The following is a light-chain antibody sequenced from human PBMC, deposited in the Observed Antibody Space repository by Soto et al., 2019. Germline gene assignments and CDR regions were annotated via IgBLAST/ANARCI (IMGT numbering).Light chain of an antibody. CDR3: CSYAGSYNYV. Sequence: LTQPRSVSGSPGQSVTISCTGTSSDVAGYNFVSWYQQHPGKAPKLMIYDVSKRPSGVPDRFSGSKSGYTASLTISGLQAKDEADYYCCSYAGSYNYVFGTGTKV. J-gene: IGLJ1*01. CDR1: SSDVAGYNF. CDR2: DVS. V-gene: IGLV2-11*01.